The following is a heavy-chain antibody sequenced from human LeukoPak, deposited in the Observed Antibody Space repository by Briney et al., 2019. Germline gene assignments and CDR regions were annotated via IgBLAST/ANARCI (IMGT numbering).Heavy chain of an antibody. D-gene: IGHD3-9*01. CDR1: GFTFSDYA. J-gene: IGHJ4*02. Sequence: GGSLRLSCVASGFTFSDYAMSWVRQAPGKGLEWVSAITGSGGNTYYADSVKGRFTISRDNSKNTVFLQMNSLRAEDTAVYYCAKWGDYDVLTGYYVSDYWGQGTLVTVSS. CDR3: AKWGDYDVLTGYYVSDY. V-gene: IGHV3-23*01. CDR2: ITGSGGNT.